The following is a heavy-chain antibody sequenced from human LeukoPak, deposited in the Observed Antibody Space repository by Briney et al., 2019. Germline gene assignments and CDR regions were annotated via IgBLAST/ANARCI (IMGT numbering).Heavy chain of an antibody. Sequence: GSLRLSCAASGFTFSSYAMSWIRQPPGKGLEWIGEINHSGSTNYNPSLKSRVTISVDTSRNQFSLKLSSVTAADTAVYYCARGIALYDYVWGSYRYSKNFDYWGQGTLVTVSS. CDR2: INHSGST. J-gene: IGHJ4*02. V-gene: IGHV4-34*01. D-gene: IGHD3-16*02. CDR3: ARGIALYDYVWGSYRYSKNFDY. CDR1: GFTFSSYA.